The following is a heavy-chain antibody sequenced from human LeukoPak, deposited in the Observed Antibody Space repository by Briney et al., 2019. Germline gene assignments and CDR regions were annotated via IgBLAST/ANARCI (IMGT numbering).Heavy chain of an antibody. Sequence: GGSLRLSCAASGFTFSSYGMHWVRQAPGKGLEWVAVISYDGSNKYYADSVKGRFTISRDNSKNTLYLQMNSLRAEDTAVYYCAKETYYYGSGSNEGSVDWGQGTLVTVSS. D-gene: IGHD3-10*01. J-gene: IGHJ4*02. V-gene: IGHV3-30*18. CDR2: ISYDGSNK. CDR1: GFTFSSYG. CDR3: AKETYYYGSGSNEGSVD.